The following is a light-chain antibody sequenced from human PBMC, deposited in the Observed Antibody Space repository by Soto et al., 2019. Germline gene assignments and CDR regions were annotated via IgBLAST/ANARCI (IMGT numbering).Light chain of an antibody. Sequence: EIVLTQSPATLSLSPGERATVSCRSSQSVSSYLAWYQQKPGQAPRLLIYGASTRATGIPARFSGSGSGTEFTLTISSLQSEDFAVYYCQQYNNWPPWTFGQGTKV. CDR1: QSVSSY. CDR2: GAS. V-gene: IGKV3-15*01. J-gene: IGKJ1*01. CDR3: QQYNNWPPWT.